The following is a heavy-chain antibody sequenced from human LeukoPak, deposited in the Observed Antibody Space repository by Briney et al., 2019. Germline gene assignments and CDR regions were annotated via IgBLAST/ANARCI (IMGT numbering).Heavy chain of an antibody. CDR2: ITAGGTTT. CDR1: GFTFSIYA. D-gene: IGHD4-17*01. J-gene: IGHJ3*01. CDR3: AKLYGDYKHAFPL. V-gene: IGHV3-23*01. Sequence: GGSLRLSCAASGFTFSIYAMSWVRQSPGKGLEWVSSITAGGTTTYYEDSVKGRFTISRDNSKSTLYLQMNSLSAEDTALYYCAKLYGDYKHAFPLWGRGTMVTVSS.